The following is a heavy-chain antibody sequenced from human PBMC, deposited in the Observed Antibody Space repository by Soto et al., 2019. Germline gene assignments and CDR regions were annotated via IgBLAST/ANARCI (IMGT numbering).Heavy chain of an antibody. CDR3: ARPMTPLTHNWFDP. CDR1: GGTFSSYA. D-gene: IGHD2-15*01. V-gene: IGHV1-69*13. Sequence: SVKVSCKASGGTFSSYATSWVRQAPGQGLEWMGGIIPIFGTANYAQKFQGRVTITADESTSTAYMELSSLRSEDTAVYYCARPMTPLTHNWFDPWGQGTLVTVSS. J-gene: IGHJ5*02. CDR2: IIPIFGTA.